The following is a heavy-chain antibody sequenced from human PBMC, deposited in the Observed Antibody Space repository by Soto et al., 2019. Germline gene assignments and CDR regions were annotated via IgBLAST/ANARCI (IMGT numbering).Heavy chain of an antibody. V-gene: IGHV3-74*01. CDR3: VRTSLVVAVATREDF. Sequence: EVQLVESGGGLVQPGESLRLSCAASGFTFSNYWMHWVRQAPGKGLVWVSRIDSDGSRITYADFVKGRFTISRDNAKNTVYLHMNGMKAEDTAVYYCVRTSLVVAVATREDFWGQGTLVTVSS. D-gene: IGHD2-15*01. J-gene: IGHJ4*02. CDR2: IDSDGSRI. CDR1: GFTFSNYW.